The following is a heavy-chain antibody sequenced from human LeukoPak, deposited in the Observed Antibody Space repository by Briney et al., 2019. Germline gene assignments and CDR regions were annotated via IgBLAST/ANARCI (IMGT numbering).Heavy chain of an antibody. J-gene: IGHJ4*02. V-gene: IGHV3-53*01. D-gene: IGHD5-12*01. CDR2: IYNNGRT. CDR1: GFTVSNSY. CDR3: TTIVPNVVATMVADY. Sequence: GGSLRLSCVVSGFTVSNSYISWVRQAPGKGPEWVSVIYNNGRTYHANSVKGRFTISRDNSQSTVYLQMDTLRAEDTAVYYCTTIVPNVVATMVADYWGQGTLVTVSS.